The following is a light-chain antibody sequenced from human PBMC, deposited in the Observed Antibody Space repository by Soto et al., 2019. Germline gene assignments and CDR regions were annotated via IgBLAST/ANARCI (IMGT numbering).Light chain of an antibody. V-gene: IGLV2-14*03. CDR3: SSYTTSNTRQIV. J-gene: IGLJ1*01. Sequence: QDVLTEPASVSGSPGELIAISCTNNSNDVGGYNYVSWYQHHPGKAPRLMIYDVSNRPSGVSNRFSGSKSGNTASLTISGLQPEDEADYYCSSYTTSNTRQIVFGTGTKVTVL. CDR2: DVS. CDR1: SNDVGGYNY.